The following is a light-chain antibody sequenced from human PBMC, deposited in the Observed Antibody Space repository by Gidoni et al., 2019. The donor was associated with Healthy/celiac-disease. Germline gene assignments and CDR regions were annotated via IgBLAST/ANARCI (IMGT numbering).Light chain of an antibody. J-gene: IGKJ3*01. V-gene: IGKV3-15*01. Sequence: EIVMTQSHATLSVSPGERATLSCRASQSVSSNLAWYQQKPGQAPRLLIYGASTRATGIPARFSGSGSGTEFTLTISSLQSEDFAVYYCQQYNNWPRPTFXPXTKVDIK. CDR3: QQYNNWPRPT. CDR2: GAS. CDR1: QSVSSN.